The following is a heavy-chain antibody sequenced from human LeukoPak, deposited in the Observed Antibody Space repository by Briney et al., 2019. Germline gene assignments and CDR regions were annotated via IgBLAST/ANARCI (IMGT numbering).Heavy chain of an antibody. J-gene: IGHJ3*02. V-gene: IGHV4-61*02. Sequence: PSETLSLTCTVSGGSISSGSYYWSWIRQPAGKGLEWIGRIYTSGSTNYNPSLKSQVTISVDTSKNQFSLKLSSVTAADTAVYYCASPRREMDAFDIWGRGTMVTVSS. CDR2: IYTSGST. CDR3: ASPRREMDAFDI. D-gene: IGHD5-24*01. CDR1: GGSISSGSYY.